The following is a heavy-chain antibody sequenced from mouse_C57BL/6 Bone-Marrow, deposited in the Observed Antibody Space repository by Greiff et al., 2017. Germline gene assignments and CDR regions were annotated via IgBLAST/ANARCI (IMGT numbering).Heavy chain of an antibody. J-gene: IGHJ4*01. CDR1: GFTFTDYY. D-gene: IGHD1-1*01. CDR3: ASLFITTVDDAMDY. Sequence: EVKLVESGGGLVQPGGSLSLSCAASGFTFTDYYMSWVRQPPGKALEWLGFIRNKANGYTTEYSASVKGRFTISRDYSQIILYLQMNALIAEDSATSYCASLFITTVDDAMDYWGQGTSVTVSS. CDR2: IRNKANGYTT. V-gene: IGHV7-3*01.